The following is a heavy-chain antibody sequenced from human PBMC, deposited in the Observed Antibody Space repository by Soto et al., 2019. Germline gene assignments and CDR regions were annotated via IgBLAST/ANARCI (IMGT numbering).Heavy chain of an antibody. J-gene: IGHJ3*02. CDR1: GYTFTAYY. CDR3: ARRLRYCSGGSCYSDGYAFDI. D-gene: IGHD2-15*01. CDR2: ITPNSGGT. Sequence: GASVKVSCKASGYTFTAYYMHWVRQAPAQGLEWMGWITPNSGGTKYAQKFQGCVTMTRDTSISTAYMELSRLRSDDTAMYYCARRLRYCSGGSCYSDGYAFDIWGQGTMVTVSS. V-gene: IGHV1-2*04.